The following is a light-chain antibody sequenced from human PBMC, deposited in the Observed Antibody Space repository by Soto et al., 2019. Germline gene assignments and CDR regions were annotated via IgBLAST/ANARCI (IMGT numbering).Light chain of an antibody. Sequence: EIVLTQSPGTLSFSPGERATLSCRASQSLRRGYLACYKQKPGQAPRLLIYTASNRATGIPARFSGSGSGTAFTLTISSLEPEDFAVYYCQQYESTPPFIIGPGTKVDIK. CDR1: QSLRRGY. CDR3: QQYESTPPFI. V-gene: IGKV3-20*01. CDR2: TAS. J-gene: IGKJ3*01.